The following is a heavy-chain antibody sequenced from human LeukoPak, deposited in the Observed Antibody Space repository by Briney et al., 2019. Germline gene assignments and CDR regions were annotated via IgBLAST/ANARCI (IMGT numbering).Heavy chain of an antibody. Sequence: SVKVSCKASGGTFSSYAISWVRQAPGQGVEWMGRIIPIFGTANYAQKFQGRVTITTDESTSTAYMELSSLRSEDTAVYYCARASSGSYKGLDFDYWGQGTLVTVSS. CDR3: ARASSGSYKGLDFDY. D-gene: IGHD3-10*01. CDR1: GGTFSSYA. J-gene: IGHJ4*02. CDR2: IIPIFGTA. V-gene: IGHV1-69*05.